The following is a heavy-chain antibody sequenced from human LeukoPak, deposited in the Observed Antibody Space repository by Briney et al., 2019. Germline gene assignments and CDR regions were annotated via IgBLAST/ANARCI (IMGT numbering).Heavy chain of an antibody. V-gene: IGHV4-59*08. J-gene: IGHJ3*02. CDR3: ARHGYDMVTVLI. Sequence: SETLCLTCALSGGSIRRYYWSWVRHPPQERLGWIGYIYYSGSTNHTPSLESRATISVDTSKSHFSLKLSSVTAAETAVYYCARHGYDMVTVLIWGQGTMVTVSS. CDR2: IYYSGST. D-gene: IGHD3-9*01. CDR1: GGSIRRYY.